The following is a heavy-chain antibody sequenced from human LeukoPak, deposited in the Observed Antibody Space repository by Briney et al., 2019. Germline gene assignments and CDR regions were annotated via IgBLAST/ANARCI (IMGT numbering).Heavy chain of an antibody. Sequence: SETLSLTCTVSGGSISSSSYYWGWIRQPPGKGLEWIGSIYYSGSTYYNPSLKSRVTISVDTSKDQFSLKLSSVTAADTAVYYCARGLNVYYYYYMDVWGKGTTVTVSS. CDR2: IYYSGST. CDR1: GGSISSSSYY. V-gene: IGHV4-39*07. J-gene: IGHJ6*03. CDR3: ARGLNVYYYYYMDV.